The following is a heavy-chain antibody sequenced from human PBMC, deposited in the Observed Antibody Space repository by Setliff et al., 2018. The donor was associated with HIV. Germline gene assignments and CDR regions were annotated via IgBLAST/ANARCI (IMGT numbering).Heavy chain of an antibody. V-gene: IGHV4-61*09. Sequence: LSLTCTVSGGFISSDTYHYSWIRQPAGKGLEWIGQTYSSGSTKCNPSLKSRVTISVDTSKNQFSLKLTSVTAADTAVYYCARDQPQDYDSLTGYYTGRYFDYWGRGTLVTVSS. CDR1: GGFISSDTYH. CDR3: ARDQPQDYDSLTGYYTGRYFDY. D-gene: IGHD3-9*01. J-gene: IGHJ4*02. CDR2: TYSSGST.